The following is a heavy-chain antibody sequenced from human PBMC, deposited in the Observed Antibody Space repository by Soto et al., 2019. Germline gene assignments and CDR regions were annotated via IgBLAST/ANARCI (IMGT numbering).Heavy chain of an antibody. V-gene: IGHV4-38-2*01. J-gene: IGHJ5*02. Sequence: SETLSLTCAVPGYSISSGYYWGWIRQPPGKGLEWIGSIYHSGSTYYNPSLKSRVTISVDTSKNQFSLKLSSVTAADTAVYYCAGGYGSGYYYWFDPWGQGTLVTVSS. CDR3: AGGYGSGYYYWFDP. D-gene: IGHD3-22*01. CDR2: IYHSGST. CDR1: GYSISSGYY.